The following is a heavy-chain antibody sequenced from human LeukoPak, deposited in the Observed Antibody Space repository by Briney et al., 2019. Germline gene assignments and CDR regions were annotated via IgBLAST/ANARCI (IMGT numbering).Heavy chain of an antibody. CDR1: GYIFTNYY. D-gene: IGHD3-10*01. V-gene: IGHV1-46*01. J-gene: IGHJ4*02. CDR3: ARDHGSAYYRAPRH. Sequence: ASVKVSCKASGYIFTNYYMPWVRQAPGQGLEWMGTIIPSGGSTTYAQKFQGRVTMTRDTSTSTVYMELSSLRSEDTAVYYCARDHGSAYYRAPRHWGQGTLVTVSS. CDR2: IIPSGGST.